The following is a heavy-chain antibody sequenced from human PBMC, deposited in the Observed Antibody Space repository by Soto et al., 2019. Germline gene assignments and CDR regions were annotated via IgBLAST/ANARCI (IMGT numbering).Heavy chain of an antibody. CDR1: GLTFNDYS. V-gene: IGHV3-21*01. CDR2: ISSSGTYI. Sequence: GGSLRLSCEASGLTFNDYSMDWVRQAPEKGLEWVSSISSSGTYIYYADSVKGRFAISRDNANNVMYLQMDTLRAEDTAVYYCVRAGHVFDVHYYGMDLWGQGTTVTVSS. CDR3: VRAGHVFDVHYYGMDL. J-gene: IGHJ6*02. D-gene: IGHD3-10*01.